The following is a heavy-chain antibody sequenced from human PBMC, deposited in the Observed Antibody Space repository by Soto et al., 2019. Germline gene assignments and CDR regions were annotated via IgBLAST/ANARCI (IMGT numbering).Heavy chain of an antibody. V-gene: IGHV4-59*01. Sequence: QVQLQESGPGLVKPSETLSLTCTVSGGSISSYYWSWIRQPPGKGLEWIGYIYYSGSTNYNPSLQGRLTISVDTSKNQFSLQLSSVTAADTAVYYCARDRITMVRGVIEYGMDVWGQGTTVTVSS. CDR2: IYYSGST. CDR3: ARDRITMVRGVIEYGMDV. CDR1: GGSISSYY. J-gene: IGHJ6*02. D-gene: IGHD3-10*01.